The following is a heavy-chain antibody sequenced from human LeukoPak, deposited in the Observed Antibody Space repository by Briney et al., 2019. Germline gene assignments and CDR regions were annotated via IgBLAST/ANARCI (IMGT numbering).Heavy chain of an antibody. CDR2: FDPEDGET. D-gene: IGHD2-2*01. Sequence: ASVKVSCKVSGYTLTELSMHWERHAPGKGLEWMGGFDPEDGETIYAQKFQGRVTMTEDTSTDTAYMELSSLRSEDTAVYYCATLILPEYYFDYWGQGTLVTVSS. CDR3: ATLILPEYYFDY. V-gene: IGHV1-24*01. J-gene: IGHJ4*02. CDR1: GYTLTELS.